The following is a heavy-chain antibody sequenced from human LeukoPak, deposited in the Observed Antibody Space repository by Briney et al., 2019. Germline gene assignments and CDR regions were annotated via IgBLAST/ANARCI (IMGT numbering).Heavy chain of an antibody. Sequence: GGSLRLSCAASGFTFSSYSMNWVRQAPGKGLDWVSYISSSSSTIYYADSVKGRFTISRDNAKNSLYLQMNSLRAEDTAVYYCAELGITMIGGVWGKGTTVTISS. CDR1: GFTFSSYS. D-gene: IGHD3-10*02. CDR2: ISSSSSTI. V-gene: IGHV3-48*04. J-gene: IGHJ6*04. CDR3: AELGITMIGGV.